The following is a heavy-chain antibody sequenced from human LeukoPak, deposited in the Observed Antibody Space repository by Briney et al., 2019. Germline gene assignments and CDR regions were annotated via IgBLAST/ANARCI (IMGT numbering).Heavy chain of an antibody. J-gene: IGHJ4*02. V-gene: IGHV3-30-3*01. D-gene: IGHD3-22*01. Sequence: GGSLRLSCAASGFTFSSYAMHWVLQAPGKGLEWVAVISYDGSNKYYADSVKGRFTISRDNSKNTLYLQMNSLRAEDTAVYYCARVGGNYYDSKLFDYWGQGTLVTVSS. CDR3: ARVGGNYYDSKLFDY. CDR1: GFTFSSYA. CDR2: ISYDGSNK.